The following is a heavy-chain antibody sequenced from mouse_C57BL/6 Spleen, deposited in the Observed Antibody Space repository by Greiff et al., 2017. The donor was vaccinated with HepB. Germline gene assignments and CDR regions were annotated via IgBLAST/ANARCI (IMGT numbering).Heavy chain of an antibody. CDR2: ISYDGSN. CDR1: GYSITSGYY. CDR3: ARDYSNSDWYFDV. D-gene: IGHD2-5*01. V-gene: IGHV3-6*01. J-gene: IGHJ1*03. Sequence: EVQLVESGPGLVKPSQSLSLTCSVTGYSITSGYYWNWIRQFPGNKLEWMGYISYDGSNNYNPSLKNRISITRDTSKNQFFLKLNSVTTEDTATYYCARDYSNSDWYFDVWGTGTTVTVSS.